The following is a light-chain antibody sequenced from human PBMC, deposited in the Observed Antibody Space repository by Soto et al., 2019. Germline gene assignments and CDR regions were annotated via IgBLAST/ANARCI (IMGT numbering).Light chain of an antibody. V-gene: IGLV2-8*01. CDR2: EVS. CDR1: SSDVGGYNY. CDR3: SSYAGSNNLV. Sequence: QSALTQPPSASGSPGQSVTISCTGTSSDVGGYNYVSWYQQHPGKAPKLMIYEVSKRPSGVPDRFSGSKSGNTASLTVSGLHAEDEADYYYSSYAGSNNLVFGGGTQLTVL. J-gene: IGLJ2*01.